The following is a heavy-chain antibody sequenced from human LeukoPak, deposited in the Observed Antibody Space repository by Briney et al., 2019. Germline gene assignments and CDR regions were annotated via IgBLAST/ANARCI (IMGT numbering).Heavy chain of an antibody. V-gene: IGHV3-23*01. J-gene: IGHJ5*02. CDR2: VGGGGDDT. CDR3: VKDLRRYIDPEAWFDT. D-gene: IGHD1-1*01. CDR1: GFTSRFKFSNFA. Sequence: GGSLRLSCAASGFTSRFKFSNFAMSRVRQAPGKGLEWVSTVGGGGDDTYYADSVKGRFIISRDNSKDYLYLQMTSLTTEDTAVYYCVKDLRRYIDPEAWFDTWGRGILVTVAS.